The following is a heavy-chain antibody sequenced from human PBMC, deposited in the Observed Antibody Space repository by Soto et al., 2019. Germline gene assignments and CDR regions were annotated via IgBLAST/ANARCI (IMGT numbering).Heavy chain of an antibody. J-gene: IGHJ6*02. CDR2: IDPSDSYT. CDR1: GYSFTSYW. CDR3: AYSYAYGDYYYYGMDV. D-gene: IGHD5-18*01. V-gene: IGHV5-10-1*01. Sequence: GESLKISCKGSGYSFTSYWISWVRQMPGKGLEWMGRIDPSDSYTNYSPSFQGHVTISADKSISTAYLQWSSLKASDTAMYYCAYSYAYGDYYYYGMDVWGRGTTVTVSS.